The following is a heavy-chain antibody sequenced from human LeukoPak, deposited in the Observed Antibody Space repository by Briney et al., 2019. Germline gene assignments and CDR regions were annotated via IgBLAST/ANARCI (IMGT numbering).Heavy chain of an antibody. Sequence: PGGSLRLSCAASGFTFSNYSMNWVRQAPGKGLEWVSSISSSSSYIYYADSVKGRFTISGDNAKNSLYLQMNSLRAEDTAVYYCARGGDEGFDYWGQGTLVTVSS. CDR1: GFTFSNYS. J-gene: IGHJ4*02. V-gene: IGHV3-21*01. D-gene: IGHD5-12*01. CDR3: ARGGDEGFDY. CDR2: ISSSSSYI.